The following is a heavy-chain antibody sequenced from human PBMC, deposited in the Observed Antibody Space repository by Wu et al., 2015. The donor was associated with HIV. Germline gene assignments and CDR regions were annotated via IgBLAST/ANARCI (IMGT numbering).Heavy chain of an antibody. V-gene: IGHV1-2*02. Sequence: QVQLLQSGAEVKKPGASVMVSCKASGYTFTDYYMYWVRQAPGQGLEWMGWINPNRGGTKYAQKFQGRVTMTRDTAVSTAYMELSSLRSDDTAVYYCARLQSLSGFYSNADYWGQGTLVTVSS. CDR3: ARLQSLSGFYSNADY. D-gene: IGHD3-22*01. CDR1: GYTFTDYY. J-gene: IGHJ4*02. CDR2: INPNRGGT.